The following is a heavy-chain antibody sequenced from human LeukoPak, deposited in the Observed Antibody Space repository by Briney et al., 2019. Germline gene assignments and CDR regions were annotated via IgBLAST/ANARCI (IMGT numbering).Heavy chain of an antibody. D-gene: IGHD3-9*01. CDR2: INPNSGGT. CDR1: GYTFTVYY. CDR3: AIEYYDILTGYPTPDYGMDV. V-gene: IGHV1-2*04. Sequence: ASVKVSCTASGYTFTVYYMHWVRQAPGQGLEWMGWINPNSGGTNYAQKFQGWVTMTRDTSISTAYMELSRLRSDDTAVYYCAIEYYDILTGYPTPDYGMDVWGQGTTVTVSS. J-gene: IGHJ6*02.